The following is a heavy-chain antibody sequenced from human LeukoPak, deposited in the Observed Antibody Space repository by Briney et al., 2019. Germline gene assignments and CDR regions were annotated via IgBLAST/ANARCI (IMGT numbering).Heavy chain of an antibody. CDR1: GSTFSSYS. CDR2: ISSSGSTI. J-gene: IGHJ5*02. V-gene: IGHV3-48*04. Sequence: PGGSLRLSCAASGSTFSSYSMNWVRQAPGKGLEWVSFISSSGSTIYYADSVKGRFTISRDNAKNSLYLQMNSLRAEDTALYYCARDLGAYYDSSDNWFDPWGQGALVTVS. CDR3: ARDLGAYYDSSDNWFDP. D-gene: IGHD3-22*01.